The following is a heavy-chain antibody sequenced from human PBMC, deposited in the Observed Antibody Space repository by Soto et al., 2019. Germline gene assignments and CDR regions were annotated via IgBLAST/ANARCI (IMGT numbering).Heavy chain of an antibody. J-gene: IGHJ6*02. CDR3: ASSGYDTYYYYYGMDV. V-gene: IGHV5-51*01. CDR2: IYPGDSDT. CDR1: GYSFTSYW. D-gene: IGHD5-12*01. Sequence: PGESLKISCKGSGYSFTSYWIGWVRQMPGKGLEWMGIIYPGDSDTRYSPSFQGQVTISADKSIGTAYLQWSSLKASDTATYYCASSGYDTYYYYYGMDVRGQGTTVTVSS.